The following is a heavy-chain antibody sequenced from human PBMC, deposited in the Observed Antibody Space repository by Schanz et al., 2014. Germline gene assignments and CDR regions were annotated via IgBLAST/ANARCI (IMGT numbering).Heavy chain of an antibody. CDR2: MNSKTGNT. V-gene: IGHV1-8*02. CDR3: TKGRTFGR. D-gene: IGHD3-16*01. J-gene: IGHJ4*02. Sequence: QVQLVQSGAVVKKPGASVRLSCEASGYTFTSYDINWVRQATGQGLEWMGWMNSKTGNTGYAQRFQGRVTMTRNTSRTTAYLELSSLRSGDTAVYYCTKGRTFGRWGQGTLVTVSS. CDR1: GYTFTSYD.